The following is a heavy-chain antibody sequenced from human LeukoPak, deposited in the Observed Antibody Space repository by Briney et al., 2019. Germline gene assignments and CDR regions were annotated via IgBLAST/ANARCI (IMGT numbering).Heavy chain of an antibody. Sequence: SETLSLTCTVSGGSISSYYWSWIRQPPGQGREGCGDIYYSGSTNYNPSLKSRVTISVATSKNQFSLQLTSVTAADTAVYYCARVPTKSGVAGTVRSYYFDSWGQGTLVTVSS. J-gene: IGHJ4*02. CDR1: GGSISSYY. V-gene: IGHV4-59*08. CDR3: ARVPTKSGVAGTVRSYYFDS. D-gene: IGHD6-19*01. CDR2: IYYSGST.